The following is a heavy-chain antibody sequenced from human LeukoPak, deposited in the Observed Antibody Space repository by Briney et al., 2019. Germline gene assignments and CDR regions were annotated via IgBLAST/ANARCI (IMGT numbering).Heavy chain of an antibody. V-gene: IGHV3-33*01. D-gene: IGHD3-22*01. CDR3: AREGHTSGYCGSFDN. CDR2: IWYDGSNK. Sequence: GGSLRLSCAASGFTFNTYGMQWVRQAPGKGLEWVAIIWYDGSNKYYADSVKGRFTISRDDSRSTVDLHLSSLGPDDTAVYYCAREGHTSGYCGSFDNWGQGTAVAVSS. J-gene: IGHJ4*03. CDR1: GFTFNTYG.